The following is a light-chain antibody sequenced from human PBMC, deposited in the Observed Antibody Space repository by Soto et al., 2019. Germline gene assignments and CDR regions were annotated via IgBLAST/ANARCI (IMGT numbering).Light chain of an antibody. J-gene: IGLJ1*01. Sequence: QSALTQPASVSGAPGQSIAISCTGTSSDVGGYNYVSWYQHHPGKAPKLMVYDVSNRPSGVSNRFSGSKSGNTASLTISGLQAEDEADYYCSSYTSSSPYVLGSGTNVTV. CDR1: SSDVGGYNY. CDR3: SSYTSSSPYV. CDR2: DVS. V-gene: IGLV2-14*03.